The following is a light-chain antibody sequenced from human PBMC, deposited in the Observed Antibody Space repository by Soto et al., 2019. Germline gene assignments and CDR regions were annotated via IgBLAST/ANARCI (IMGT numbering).Light chain of an antibody. J-gene: IGLJ1*01. CDR3: GTWDSSLSVYV. V-gene: IGLV1-51*02. Sequence: QSVLTQPPSVSAAPGQKVTISCSGSNSNIGNNFVSWYQQLPGTAPKLLIYENNKRPSGIPDRFSGSKSGTSATLGITGLQTGDEADYYCGTWDSSLSVYVFVTGTKVTVL. CDR2: ENN. CDR1: NSNIGNNF.